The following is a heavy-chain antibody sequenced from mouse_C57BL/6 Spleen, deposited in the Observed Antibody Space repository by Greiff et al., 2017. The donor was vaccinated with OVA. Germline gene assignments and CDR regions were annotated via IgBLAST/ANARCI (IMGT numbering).Heavy chain of an antibody. CDR1: GFTFSSYA. CDR2: ISDGGSYT. Sequence: EVHLVESGGGLVKPGGSLKLSCAASGFTFSSYAMSWVRQTPGKRLEWVATISDGGSYTYYPANVKGRFTISRDNAKNNLYLQMSHLKSEDTAMYYCARGGYNYAMDDWGQGTSVTVSS. V-gene: IGHV5-4*01. CDR3: ARGGYNYAMDD. D-gene: IGHD3-2*02. J-gene: IGHJ4*01.